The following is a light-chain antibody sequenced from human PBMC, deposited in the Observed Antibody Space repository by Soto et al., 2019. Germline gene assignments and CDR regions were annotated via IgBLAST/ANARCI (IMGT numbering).Light chain of an antibody. V-gene: IGKV1-39*01. Sequence: DIQMTQSPSSLSASVGDRVTIACRASQSISTYLNWYQHKPGKAPKVLIYAVSSLQSGVPSRFSGSGSGTDFTLTITSLQTDDFGTYHCQQYDVHPKTFGQGTKVNIK. CDR3: QQYDVHPKT. CDR2: AVS. J-gene: IGKJ1*01. CDR1: QSISTY.